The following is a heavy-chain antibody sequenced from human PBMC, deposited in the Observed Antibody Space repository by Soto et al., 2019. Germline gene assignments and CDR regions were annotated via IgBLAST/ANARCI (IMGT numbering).Heavy chain of an antibody. CDR1: GFTFSSYA. J-gene: IGHJ4*02. CDR2: ISYDGSNK. D-gene: IGHD5-12*01. V-gene: IGHV3-30-3*01. Sequence: QVQLVESGGGVVQPGRSLRLSCAASGFTFSSYAMHWVRQAPGKGLEWVAVISYDGSNKYYADSVKGRFTISRDNSKNTLYLQMNSLRAEDTAVYYCARDLMATIAGYYFDYWGQGTLVTVSS. CDR3: ARDLMATIAGYYFDY.